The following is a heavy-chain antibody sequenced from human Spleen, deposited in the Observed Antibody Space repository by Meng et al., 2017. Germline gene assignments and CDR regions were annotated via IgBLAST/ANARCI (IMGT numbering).Heavy chain of an antibody. J-gene: IGHJ4*02. Sequence: QVQVEQSGAAAKRPGASVKYSCKASHYTFTGYGVSWFRQAPGQGLEWMAWFGAHDGDTSHAARFQGRVTVTADRPTATAYMELRNLRSDDTGVYFCARGTPGRGYADYWGKGTLVTVSS. D-gene: IGHD3-10*01. CDR2: FGAHDGDT. V-gene: IGHV1-18*01. CDR1: HYTFTGYG. CDR3: ARGTPGRGYADY.